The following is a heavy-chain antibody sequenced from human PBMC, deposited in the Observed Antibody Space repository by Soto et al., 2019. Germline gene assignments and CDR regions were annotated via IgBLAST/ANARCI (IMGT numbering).Heavy chain of an antibody. CDR1: GFTFSSYA. CDR3: ANDYSNRGYYYYMDV. CDR2: ISGSGGST. D-gene: IGHD4-4*01. J-gene: IGHJ6*03. Sequence: GGSLRLSCAASGFTFSSYAMSWVRQAPGKGLEWVSAISGSGGSTYYADSVKGRFTISRDNSKNTLYLQMNSLRAEDTAVYYCANDYSNRGYYYYMDVWGKGTTVTVSS. V-gene: IGHV3-23*01.